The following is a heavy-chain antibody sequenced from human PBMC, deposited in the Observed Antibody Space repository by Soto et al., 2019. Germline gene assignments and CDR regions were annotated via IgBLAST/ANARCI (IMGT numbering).Heavy chain of an antibody. CDR2: IYYSGST. CDR1: GGSISSSSYY. Sequence: SETLSLTCTVSGGSISSSSYYWGWILHPPGKGLEWIGSIYYSGSTYYNPSLKSRVTISVDTSKNQFSLKLSSVTAADTAVYYCARAYGDYPSYYYYYYMDVWGKGTTVTVSS. CDR3: ARAYGDYPSYYYYYYMDV. J-gene: IGHJ6*03. D-gene: IGHD4-17*01. V-gene: IGHV4-39*01.